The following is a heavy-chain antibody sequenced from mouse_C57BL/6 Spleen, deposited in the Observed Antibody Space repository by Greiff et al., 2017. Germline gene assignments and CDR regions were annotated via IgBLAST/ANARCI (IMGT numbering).Heavy chain of an antibody. D-gene: IGHD2-5*01. V-gene: IGHV5-16*01. CDR1: GFTFSDYY. J-gene: IGHJ1*03. CDR3: ARDDSNYGWYFDV. Sequence: EVMLVESEGGLVQPGSSMKLSCTASGFTFSDYYMAWVRQVPEKGLEWVANINYDGSSTYYLDSLKSRFIISRDNAKNILYLQMSSLKSEDTATYYCARDDSNYGWYFDVWGTGTTVTVSS. CDR2: INYDGSST.